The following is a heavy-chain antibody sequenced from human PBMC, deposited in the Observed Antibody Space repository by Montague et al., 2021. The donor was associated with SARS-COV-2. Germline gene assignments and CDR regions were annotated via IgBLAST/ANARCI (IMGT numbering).Heavy chain of an antibody. CDR3: ARVCGWSGGF. Sequence: SETLSLTCTVSGGSISNCTYYWDWIRQPPGKGLEWLGSTYYTGRTYYNPSLKSRVTISVDTSKNQFSLKLSSVTAADTAVYYCARVCGWSGGFWGQGTLVTVSS. CDR1: GGSISNCTYY. J-gene: IGHJ1*01. D-gene: IGHD2-8*02. V-gene: IGHV4-39*07. CDR2: TYYTGRT.